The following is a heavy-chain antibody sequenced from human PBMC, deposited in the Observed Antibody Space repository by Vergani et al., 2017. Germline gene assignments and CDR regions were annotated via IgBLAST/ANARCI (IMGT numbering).Heavy chain of an antibody. J-gene: IGHJ6*03. CDR1: GFTFSSYA. V-gene: IGHV3-30*04. Sequence: QVQLVESGGGVVQPGRSLRLSCAASGFTFSSYAMHWVRQAPGKGLEWVAVISYDGSNKYYADSVKGRFTISRHNSKNTLYLQMNSLRAEDTAVYYCARCITIFGVVMSNYYYYIDVWGKGTTVTGSS. CDR2: ISYDGSNK. CDR3: ARCITIFGVVMSNYYYYIDV. D-gene: IGHD3-3*01.